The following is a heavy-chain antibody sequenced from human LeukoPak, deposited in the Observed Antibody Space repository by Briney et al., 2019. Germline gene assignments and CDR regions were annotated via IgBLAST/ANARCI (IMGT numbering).Heavy chain of an antibody. Sequence: SETLSLTCTVSGGSTSSYYWSWIRRPPGEGLKWIGYIYYSGSTNYNPSLKSRVTISVDTSKNQFSLKLSSVTAADTAVYYCASSVEDAFDIWGQGTMVTVSS. CDR2: IYYSGST. D-gene: IGHD5/OR15-5a*01. CDR1: GGSTSSYY. V-gene: IGHV4-59*08. CDR3: ASSVEDAFDI. J-gene: IGHJ3*02.